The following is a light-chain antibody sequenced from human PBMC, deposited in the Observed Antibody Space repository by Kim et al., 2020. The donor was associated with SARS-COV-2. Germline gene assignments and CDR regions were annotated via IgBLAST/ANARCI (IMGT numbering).Light chain of an antibody. CDR3: CAYAGFSTLV. CDR1: SSDIGEYDF. V-gene: IGLV2-8*01. CDR2: EVT. Sequence: QSALTQPPSASGSPGQSVTITCTGTSSDIGEYDFVSWYQQHPGQVPKLMIYEVTKRPSGVPDRFSGSKSGNTASLTVSGLQAEDEAQYYCCAYAGFSTLVFGTGTKSPS. J-gene: IGLJ1*01.